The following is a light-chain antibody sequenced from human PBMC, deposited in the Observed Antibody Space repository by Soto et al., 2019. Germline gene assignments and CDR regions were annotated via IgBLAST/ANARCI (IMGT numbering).Light chain of an antibody. Sequence: DITLTQSPSSLSASVGDRVSITCRASQDVTNYLNWYQQKPGKAPKLLISDASNLETGVPSRYTGSGSGPHFSLTISNLQPEDFATYSSPQHEYLPLTFGGGTHVE. V-gene: IGKV1-33*01. J-gene: IGKJ4*01. CDR2: DAS. CDR1: QDVTNY. CDR3: PQHEYLPLT.